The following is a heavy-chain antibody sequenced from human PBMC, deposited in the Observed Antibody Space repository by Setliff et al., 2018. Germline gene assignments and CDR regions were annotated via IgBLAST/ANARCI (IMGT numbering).Heavy chain of an antibody. Sequence: LRLSCAASGFTFSGSAMHWVRQASGKGLEWVGRIRSKANSYATAYAASVKGKFSISRDNSKDTLYLQMNSLRAEDTAVYYCASRVYGDYEVFYWGQGTLVTVSS. CDR2: IRSKANSYAT. CDR1: GFTFSGSA. CDR3: ASRVYGDYEVFY. D-gene: IGHD4-17*01. J-gene: IGHJ4*02. V-gene: IGHV3-73*01.